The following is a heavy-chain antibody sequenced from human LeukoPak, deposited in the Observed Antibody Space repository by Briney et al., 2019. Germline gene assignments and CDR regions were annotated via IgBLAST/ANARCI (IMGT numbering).Heavy chain of an antibody. CDR1: GLLVSSNH. D-gene: IGHD2-2*01. Sequence: GGSLRLSCTASGLLVSSNHMVGARQAPGKGLEWVSVIYTGGITYYADSVQGRFTISRDSSKNTLYLQMNSLRVEDTALYYCARDHAPAGGDLDYGGQGTQVTVSS. CDR3: ARDHAPAGGDLDY. V-gene: IGHV3-53*01. J-gene: IGHJ4*02. CDR2: IYTGGIT.